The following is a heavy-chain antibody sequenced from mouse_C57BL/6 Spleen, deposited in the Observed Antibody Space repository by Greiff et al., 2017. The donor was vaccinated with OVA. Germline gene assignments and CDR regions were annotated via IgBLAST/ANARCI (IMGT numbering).Heavy chain of an antibody. V-gene: IGHV2-5*01. Sequence: QVQLKESGPGLVQPSQSLSITCTVSGFSLTSYGVHWVRQSPGKGLEWLGVIWRGGSTDYNAAFMSRLSITKDNSKSQVFFKMNSLQADDTAIYYCAKEIYYDSAWFAYWGQGTLVTVSA. CDR1: GFSLTSYG. D-gene: IGHD2-4*01. J-gene: IGHJ3*01. CDR2: IWRGGST. CDR3: AKEIYYDSAWFAY.